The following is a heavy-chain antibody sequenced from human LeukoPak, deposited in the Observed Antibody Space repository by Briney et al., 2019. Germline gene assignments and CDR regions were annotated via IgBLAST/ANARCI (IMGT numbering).Heavy chain of an antibody. CDR2: ISSSSSHI. J-gene: IGHJ4*02. Sequence: GGSLRLSCAASGFTFSGYSMSWVRQAPGKGLEWVPIISSSSSHIFDADSVKGRFAISRDNAKNSLYLQMNSLRAEDTAVYYCARDYGGSSPFDYWGQGTLVTVSS. V-gene: IGHV3-21*01. CDR3: ARDYGGSSPFDY. CDR1: GFTFSGYS. D-gene: IGHD4-23*01.